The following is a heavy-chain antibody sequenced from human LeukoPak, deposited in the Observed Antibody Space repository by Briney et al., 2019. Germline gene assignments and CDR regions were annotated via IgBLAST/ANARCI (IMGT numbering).Heavy chain of an antibody. D-gene: IGHD5-18*01. Sequence: GGSLRLSCAASGFTFSSYSMNWVRQAPGKGLEWVSSISSSSSYIYYADSVKGRFTISRDNAKNSLYLQMNSLRAEDTAVYYCARDAPDVDTAMVKYFDYWGQGTLVTVSS. CDR1: GFTFSSYS. CDR2: ISSSSSYI. V-gene: IGHV3-21*01. J-gene: IGHJ4*02. CDR3: ARDAPDVDTAMVKYFDY.